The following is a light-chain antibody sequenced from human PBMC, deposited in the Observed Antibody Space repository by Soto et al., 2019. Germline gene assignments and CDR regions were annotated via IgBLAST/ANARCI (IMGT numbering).Light chain of an antibody. J-gene: IGKJ1*01. CDR3: QQYHNSPRT. Sequence: EIVLTQSPATLSLSPGERATLSCRASQSVSSYLAWYQQKPGQAPRLLIYDASNRATGIPARFSGSGSGTDFTLTISRLEPEDFAVYYCQQYHNSPRTFGQGTKVDIK. V-gene: IGKV3-11*01. CDR2: DAS. CDR1: QSVSSY.